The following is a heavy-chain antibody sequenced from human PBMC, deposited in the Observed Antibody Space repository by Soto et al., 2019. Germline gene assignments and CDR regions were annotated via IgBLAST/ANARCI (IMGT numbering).Heavy chain of an antibody. CDR1: GGSISSGDYY. CDR2: IYYSGST. Sequence: SETLSLTCTVSGGSISSGDYYRSWIRQPPGKGLEWIGYIYYSGSTYYNPSLKSRVTISVDTSKNQFSLKLSSVTAADTAVYYCARTYVERPEYYYGMDVWGQGTTVTVSS. CDR3: ARTYVERPEYYYGMDV. V-gene: IGHV4-30-4*01. D-gene: IGHD1-1*01. J-gene: IGHJ6*02.